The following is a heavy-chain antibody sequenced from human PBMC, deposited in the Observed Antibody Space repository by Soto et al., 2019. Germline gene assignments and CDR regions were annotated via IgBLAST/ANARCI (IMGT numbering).Heavy chain of an antibody. CDR2: IYHSGST. D-gene: IGHD3-22*01. J-gene: IGHJ4*02. CDR1: GGSISSYY. V-gene: IGHV4-59*01. CDR3: ARATYYYDSSGRSYYFDY. Sequence: PSETLSLTCTVSGGSISSYYCSWIRQPPGKGLEWIGYIYHSGSTNYNPSLKSRVTISVDTSKNQFSLKLSSVTAADTAVYYCARATYYYDSSGRSYYFDYWGQGTLVTVSS.